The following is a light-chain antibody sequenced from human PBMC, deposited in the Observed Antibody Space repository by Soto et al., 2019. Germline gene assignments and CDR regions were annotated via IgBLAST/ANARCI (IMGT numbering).Light chain of an antibody. Sequence: EIVLTQSPGTLSLSPGERATLFCRASESVSTAFLAWYHQKPGQAPRLLIYGASYRAAGIPDRFSGSGSGTDFTLTISSLEPEDFGVYYCQQYGTAPRTFGQGTKVEIK. J-gene: IGKJ1*01. CDR2: GAS. CDR3: QQYGTAPRT. V-gene: IGKV3-20*01. CDR1: ESVSTAF.